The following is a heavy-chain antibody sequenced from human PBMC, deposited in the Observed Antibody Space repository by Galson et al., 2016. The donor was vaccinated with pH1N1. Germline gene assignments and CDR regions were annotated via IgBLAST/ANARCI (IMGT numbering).Heavy chain of an antibody. V-gene: IGHV1-2*02. D-gene: IGHD4-17*01. Sequence: SVKVSCKASGYNFIKYYIHWVRQAPGQGLEWVGVINPIGSSGGTALYAQSFQGRVTMTRDTSISTAYMELSRLRYDDTALYYCASVRSTVTGDYWGQGTLVTVSS. CDR1: GYNFIKYY. J-gene: IGHJ4*02. CDR3: ASVRSTVTGDY. CDR2: INPIGSSGGTA.